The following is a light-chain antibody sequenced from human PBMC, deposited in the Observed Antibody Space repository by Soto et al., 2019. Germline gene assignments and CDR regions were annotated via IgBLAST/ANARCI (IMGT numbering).Light chain of an antibody. V-gene: IGKV1-5*03. Sequence: DIQMTQSPSTLSASVGDRVTITCRASQSISSWLAWYQQKPGKAPKLLIYKASSLESGAPSRFSGSGSGTEFTPTISSLQPDDFATYYCQQYNSYSPGYTFGQGTKLEIK. CDR3: QQYNSYSPGYT. J-gene: IGKJ2*01. CDR2: KAS. CDR1: QSISSW.